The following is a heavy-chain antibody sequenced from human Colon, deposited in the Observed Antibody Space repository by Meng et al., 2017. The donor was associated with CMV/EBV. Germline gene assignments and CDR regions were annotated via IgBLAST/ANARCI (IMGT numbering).Heavy chain of an antibody. D-gene: IGHD6-13*01. CDR2: INHSGST. CDR3: ASILFAAAAGGWGGY. Sequence: LPPSGPGLLKPSETLSPTGAVYGGFFSGYYWSWIRQPPGKGLEWIGEINHSGSTNYNPSLKSRVTISVDTSKNQFSLKLSSVTAADTAVYYCASILFAAAAGGWGGYWGQGTLVTVSS. V-gene: IGHV4-34*01. J-gene: IGHJ4*02. CDR1: GGFFSGYY.